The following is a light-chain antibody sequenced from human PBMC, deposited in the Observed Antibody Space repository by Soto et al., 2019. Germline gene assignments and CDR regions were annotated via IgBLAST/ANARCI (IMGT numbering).Light chain of an antibody. CDR3: SSDVSFYTLGV. Sequence: QSALTQPASVSGSPGQSITISCTGTDSEVGSYNLVSWYQHHPGKAPRVMIYDGSKRPSGVSNRFSGSMSGNTASLTISGLQPDDEAVYFCSSDVSFYTLGVFGGGTKVTVL. CDR1: DSEVGSYNL. J-gene: IGLJ3*02. CDR2: DGS. V-gene: IGLV2-14*02.